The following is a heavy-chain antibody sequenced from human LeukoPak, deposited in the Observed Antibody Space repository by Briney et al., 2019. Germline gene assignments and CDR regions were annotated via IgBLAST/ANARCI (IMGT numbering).Heavy chain of an antibody. J-gene: IGHJ4*02. D-gene: IGHD2-8*02. CDR3: STDNPTGFDH. V-gene: IGHV4-59*01. CDR2: VYHTGST. CDR1: GGSIRSYY. Sequence: TASETLSLTCTVSGGSIRSYYWSWTRQSPEKGLEWIGYVYHTGSTKYNPSLQSRVTISIDPSKNQFSLNLTSVTAADTAVYYCSTDNPTGFDHWGQGALVTVSS.